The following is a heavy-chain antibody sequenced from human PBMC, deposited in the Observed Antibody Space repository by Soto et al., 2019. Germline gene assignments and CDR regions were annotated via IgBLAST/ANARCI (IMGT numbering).Heavy chain of an antibody. J-gene: IGHJ4*02. D-gene: IGHD3-22*01. Sequence: GGSLRLSCAASGFLFSSYGMNWVRQAPGKGLEWVAVIWSDGSNKYYADSVKGRFTISRDNSKNTLYLQMNSLRAEDTAVYYCARYYYDSSGYYPLWGQGTLVTVSS. CDR3: ARYYYDSSGYYPL. CDR2: IWSDGSNK. CDR1: GFLFSSYG. V-gene: IGHV3-33*08.